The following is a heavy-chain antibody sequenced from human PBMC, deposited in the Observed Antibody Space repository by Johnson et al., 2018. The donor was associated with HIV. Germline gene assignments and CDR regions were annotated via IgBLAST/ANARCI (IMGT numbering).Heavy chain of an antibody. CDR2: IKQDGSEK. Sequence: VQLVESGGGLVQPGGSLRLSCAASGFTFSSYWMSWVRQAPGKGLEWVANIKQDGSEKYYVDSVKGRFTISGDIAKNSLDLQMNSLRADDTAIYYCARASQGAYDMWGQGTMVIVSS. CDR1: GFTFSSYW. V-gene: IGHV3-7*01. J-gene: IGHJ3*02. CDR3: ARASQGAYDM.